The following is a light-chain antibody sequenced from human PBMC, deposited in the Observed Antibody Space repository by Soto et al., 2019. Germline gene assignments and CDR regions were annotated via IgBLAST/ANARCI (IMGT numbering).Light chain of an antibody. CDR2: GAS. Sequence: EIVLTQSPGTLSLSPGERATLSCRASQNINSDYFAWYQQKPGQAPRLLIFGASTRATGIPDRFSGSGAGAEFTLTINSLQSEDVAVYYCHQVHDWPRGTFGQGTKVDIK. CDR3: HQVHDWPRGT. CDR1: QNINSDY. J-gene: IGKJ1*01. V-gene: IGKV3D-20*02.